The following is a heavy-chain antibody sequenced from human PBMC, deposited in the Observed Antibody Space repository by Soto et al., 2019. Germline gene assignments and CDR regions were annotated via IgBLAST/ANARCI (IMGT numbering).Heavy chain of an antibody. CDR1: GGSFSGYY. CDR3: ARQLRRFLEWLANIKNNWFDP. V-gene: IGHV4-34*01. Sequence: SETLSLTCAVYGGSFSGYYWSWIRQPPGKGLEWIGEINHSGSTYYNPSLKSRVTIPVDTSKNQFSLKLSSVTAADTAVYYCARQLRRFLEWLANIKNNWFDPWGQGTLVTVSS. D-gene: IGHD3-3*01. CDR2: INHSGST. J-gene: IGHJ5*02.